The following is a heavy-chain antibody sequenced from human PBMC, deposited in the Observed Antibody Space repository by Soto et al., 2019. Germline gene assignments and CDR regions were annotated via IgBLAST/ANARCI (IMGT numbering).Heavy chain of an antibody. J-gene: IGHJ4*02. CDR1: GYTFTSYD. V-gene: IGHV1-8*01. CDR3: ARGLRKSDYVWGSYRYLFDY. Sequence: ASVKVSCKASGYTFTSYDINWVRQATGQGLEWMGWMNPNSGNTGYAQKFQGRVTMTRNTSISTAYMELSSLRSEDTAVYYCARGLRKSDYVWGSYRYLFDYWGQGTLVTVSS. D-gene: IGHD3-16*02. CDR2: MNPNSGNT.